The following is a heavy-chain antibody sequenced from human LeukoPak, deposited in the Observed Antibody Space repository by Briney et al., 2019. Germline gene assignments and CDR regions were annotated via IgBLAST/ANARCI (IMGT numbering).Heavy chain of an antibody. CDR3: GSHGGL. CDR1: GFTFSSCG. Sequence: PGGALTLSCAASGFTFSSCGMHWVRQPPAKGLEGVAVIWYDGPNEHYAISVKGRFTLSRDNFKTALYLQMNNLYGAEPAVFFGGSHGGLWGQGTLVTVSS. D-gene: IGHD2-15*01. CDR2: IWYDGPNE. J-gene: IGHJ4*02. V-gene: IGHV3-33*08.